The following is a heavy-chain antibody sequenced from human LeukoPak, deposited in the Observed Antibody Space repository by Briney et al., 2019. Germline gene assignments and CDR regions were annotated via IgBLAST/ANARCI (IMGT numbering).Heavy chain of an antibody. CDR2: IYHSGST. J-gene: IGHJ5*02. V-gene: IGHV4-38-2*02. Sequence: SETLSLTCTVSGYSISSGYYWGWIRQPPGKGLEWIGSIYHSGSTYYNPSLKSRVTISVDTSKNQFSLKLSSVTAADTAVYYCARHGFGNHNWFDPWGQGTLVTVSS. CDR1: GYSISSGYY. D-gene: IGHD3-10*01. CDR3: ARHGFGNHNWFDP.